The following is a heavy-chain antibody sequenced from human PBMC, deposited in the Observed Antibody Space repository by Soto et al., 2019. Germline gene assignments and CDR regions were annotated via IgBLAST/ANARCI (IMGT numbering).Heavy chain of an antibody. V-gene: IGHV2-5*01. CDR1: GFSLSTSGVG. J-gene: IGHJ4*02. Sequence: QITLKESGPTLVKPTQTLTLTCTFSGFSLSTSGVGVGWIRQPPGKALEWLALIYWNDDKRYSPSLKSRLTITKDTSKNQVVLTMTNMDPVDTATYYCVHSKSYDFWSGYYISYFDYWGQGTLVTVSS. CDR3: VHSKSYDFWSGYYISYFDY. D-gene: IGHD3-3*01. CDR2: IYWNDDK.